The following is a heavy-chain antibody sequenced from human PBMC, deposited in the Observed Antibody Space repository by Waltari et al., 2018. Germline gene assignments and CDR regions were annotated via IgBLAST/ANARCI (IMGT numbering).Heavy chain of an antibody. J-gene: IGHJ2*01. V-gene: IGHV3-64*01. CDR1: GFTFSSYA. D-gene: IGHD6-13*01. Sequence: EVQLVESGGGLVQPGGSLRLSCAASGFTFSSYAMHWVRQAPGKGLEYVSAISSNGGSTYYANSVKGRITISRDNSKNTLYLQMGSLRAEDMAVYYCAREAGEGYWYFDLWGRGTLVTVSS. CDR2: ISSNGGST. CDR3: AREAGEGYWYFDL.